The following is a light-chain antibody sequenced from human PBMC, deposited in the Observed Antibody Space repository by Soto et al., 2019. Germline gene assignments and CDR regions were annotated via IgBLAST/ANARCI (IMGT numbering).Light chain of an antibody. CDR2: GAS. V-gene: IGKV3-20*01. CDR3: QQYGSSPTWT. J-gene: IGKJ1*01. Sequence: ESVLTQSPGTLSLSPVERATLSCMAIQSVSSNYLAWYQQKPGQAPRLLIYGASTRATGIPDRFSGSGSGTDFTLTISRLEPEDSAVYYCQQYGSSPTWTFGQGTKVDIK. CDR1: QSVSSNY.